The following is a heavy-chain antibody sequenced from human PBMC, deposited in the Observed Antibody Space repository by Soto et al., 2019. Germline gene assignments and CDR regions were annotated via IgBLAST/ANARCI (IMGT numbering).Heavy chain of an antibody. Sequence: QVHLVQSGAEVKKPGASVKVSCKASGYTFTSYGISWVRQAPGQGLEWMGWISAYNGNTNYAQKLQGRVTMTTDTSTSTAYMELRSLRSDDTAVYYCARADEDYDSSGYFDYWGQGTLVTVSS. CDR3: ARADEDYDSSGYFDY. J-gene: IGHJ4*02. CDR1: GYTFTSYG. CDR2: ISAYNGNT. V-gene: IGHV1-18*01. D-gene: IGHD3-22*01.